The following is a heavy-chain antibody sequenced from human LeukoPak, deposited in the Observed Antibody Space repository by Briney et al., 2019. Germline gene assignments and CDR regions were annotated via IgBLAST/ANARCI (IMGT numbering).Heavy chain of an antibody. CDR1: GCRFSDFG. D-gene: IGHD5-18*01. J-gene: IGHJ4*02. V-gene: IGHV3-33*02. Sequence: AGTLRLSCAASGCRFSDFGMHWVRQAPGKGLEWVAVIWYDRSKKSYADPAEGRFTISSDNSKNTLFLQMNSRGNEGTAVYFCGKGDSYEPLYFDNWGGGSLVTV. CDR3: GKGDSYEPLYFDN. CDR2: IWYDRSKK.